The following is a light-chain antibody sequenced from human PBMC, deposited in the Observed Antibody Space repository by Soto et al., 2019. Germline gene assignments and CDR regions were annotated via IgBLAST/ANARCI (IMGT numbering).Light chain of an antibody. J-gene: IGKJ4*01. CDR1: QSVSSN. V-gene: IGKV3-20*01. CDR3: QHYGSSPRV. CDR2: GAS. Sequence: EIVMTQSPATRSVSPVEIATLCGMASQSVSSNLAWYQQKPGQAPRLLIYGASNRATGVPDRFSGSASGTDFTFTISRLEPEDFAVYYCQHYGSSPRVFGGGTKVDIK.